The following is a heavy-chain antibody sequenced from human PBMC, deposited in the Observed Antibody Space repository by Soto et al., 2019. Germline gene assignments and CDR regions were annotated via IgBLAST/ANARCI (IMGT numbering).Heavy chain of an antibody. J-gene: IGHJ6*02. CDR2: ISGYNGNT. Sequence: ASVKVSCKASGYIFTSYGFSWVRQAPGQGLEWMGWISGYNGNTNYAQKFQDRVTMTTDTSTRTAHMELRSLRSDDTAVYYCARIPHNFNWVPYGLDVWGQGTTVTSP. CDR1: GYIFTSYG. CDR3: ARIPHNFNWVPYGLDV. D-gene: IGHD3-16*01. V-gene: IGHV1-18*01.